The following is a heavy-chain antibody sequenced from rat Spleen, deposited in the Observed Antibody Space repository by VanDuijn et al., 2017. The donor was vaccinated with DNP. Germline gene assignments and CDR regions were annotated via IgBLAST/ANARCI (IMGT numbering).Heavy chain of an antibody. D-gene: IGHD4-3*01. Sequence: EVQLVESGGGLVQPGRSLKLSCAVSGITFSDHNMAWVRQAPTRGLEWVASISKTGDKTYYRDSVKGRLSISRDNAKSSLYLQMDSLRSEDTATYYCTTDLGNSGYGDYWGQGVMVTVSS. CDR1: GITFSDHN. CDR2: ISKTGDKT. CDR3: TTDLGNSGYGDY. J-gene: IGHJ2*01. V-gene: IGHV5-20*01.